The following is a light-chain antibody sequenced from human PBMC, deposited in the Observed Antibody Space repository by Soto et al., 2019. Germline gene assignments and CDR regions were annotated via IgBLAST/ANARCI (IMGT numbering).Light chain of an antibody. J-gene: IGLJ2*01. CDR2: DVN. V-gene: IGLV2-14*03. CDR3: SSYTSSITLV. Sequence: QSALTQPASVSGSPGQSITISCTGTSSDVGGYDYVSWYQQHPGKAPKLMLYDVNNRPSGVSNLFSGSKSGNTASLTISGLQAEDEADYYCSSYTSSITLVFGAGTKLTVL. CDR1: SSDVGGYDY.